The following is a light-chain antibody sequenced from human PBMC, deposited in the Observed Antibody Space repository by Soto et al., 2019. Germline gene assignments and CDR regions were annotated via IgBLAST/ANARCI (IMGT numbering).Light chain of an antibody. CDR3: QQYNSFSWT. CDR1: ESIGSW. Sequence: DIQMTQSPSTLSASVGDRVTITCRASESIGSWLAWYQQRPGKAPKLLIYKASSLESRVPSRFSGSGSGTEFTLTISSLQPDDFATYYCQQYNSFSWTFGQGTKVDI. CDR2: KAS. V-gene: IGKV1-5*03. J-gene: IGKJ1*01.